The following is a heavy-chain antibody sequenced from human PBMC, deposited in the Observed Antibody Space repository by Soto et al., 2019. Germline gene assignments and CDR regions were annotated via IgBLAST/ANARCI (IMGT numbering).Heavy chain of an antibody. CDR2: TYYRSKWYN. Sequence: SQTLSLTCAISGDSVSSNSAAWNWIRQSPSRGLEWLGRTYYRSKWYNDYAVSVKSRITINPDTSKNQFSLQLNSVTPEGTGVDCCAREGGRRGIYFDYWGQGTLVTVSS. V-gene: IGHV6-1*01. D-gene: IGHD3-16*01. CDR3: AREGGRRGIYFDY. J-gene: IGHJ4*02. CDR1: GDSVSSNSAA.